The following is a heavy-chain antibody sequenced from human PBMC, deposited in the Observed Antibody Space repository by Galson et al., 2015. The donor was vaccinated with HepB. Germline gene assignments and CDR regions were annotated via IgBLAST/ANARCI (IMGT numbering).Heavy chain of an antibody. J-gene: IGHJ5*02. V-gene: IGHV1-8*01. Sequence: SVTVSCKASGSTFTSYDINWVRQATGQGLEWMGWMNPNSGNTGYAQKFQGRVTMTRNTSISTAYMELSSLRSEDTAVYYCANAAVAGTGWFDPWGQGTLVTVSS. CDR3: ANAAVAGTGWFDP. CDR1: GSTFTSYD. CDR2: MNPNSGNT. D-gene: IGHD6-19*01.